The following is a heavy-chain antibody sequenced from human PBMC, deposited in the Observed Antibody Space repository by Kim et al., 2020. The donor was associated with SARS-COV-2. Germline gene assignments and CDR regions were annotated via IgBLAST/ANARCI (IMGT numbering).Heavy chain of an antibody. D-gene: IGHD4-17*01. CDR3: GRDPNGDYVGGFDM. J-gene: IGHJ3*02. CDR1: GFTFSKYA. Sequence: GGSLRLSCAGSGFTFSKYAMMWVRQAPGKGLEWISAIRGSGTGSSYADSVKGRFTVSRDNSINTLYLHMNSLRADDTAAYYCGRDPNGDYVGGFDMRGQG. V-gene: IGHV3-23*01. CDR2: IRGSGTGS.